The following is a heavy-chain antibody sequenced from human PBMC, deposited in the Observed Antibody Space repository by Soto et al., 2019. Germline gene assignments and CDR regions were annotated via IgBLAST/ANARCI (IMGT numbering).Heavy chain of an antibody. D-gene: IGHD3-22*01. CDR3: VKAYGRTMIVVIIYAFDI. V-gene: IGHV3-23*01. CDR2: ISGSGGST. CDR1: GFTFSSYA. J-gene: IGHJ3*02. Sequence: HPGGSLRLSCAASGFTFSSYAMSWVRQAPGKGLEWVSGISGSGGSTYYADSVKGRFTISRDNSKNTLYLQMNSPRAEDTAVYYCVKAYGRTMIVVIIYAFDIWGQGTMVTVSS.